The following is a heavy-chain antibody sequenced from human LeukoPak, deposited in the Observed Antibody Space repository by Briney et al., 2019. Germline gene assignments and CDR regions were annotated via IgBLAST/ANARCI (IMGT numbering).Heavy chain of an antibody. CDR3: AKETSAGYFDY. CDR2: ISWNSGSI. Sequence: PGRSLRLSCAASGFTFDDYAMHWVRQAPGKGLEWVSGISWNSGSIGYADSVKGRFTISRDNAKNSLYLQMNSLRAEDTALCYCAKETSAGYFDYWGQGTLVTVSS. J-gene: IGHJ4*02. D-gene: IGHD2-2*01. CDR1: GFTFDDYA. V-gene: IGHV3-9*01.